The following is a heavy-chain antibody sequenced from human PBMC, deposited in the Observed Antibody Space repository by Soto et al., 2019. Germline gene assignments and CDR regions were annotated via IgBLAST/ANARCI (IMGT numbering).Heavy chain of an antibody. CDR1: GFIFSKYA. D-gene: IGHD4-17*01. Sequence: PGESLKISCAASGFIFSKYAMSWVRQAPGKGLEWVSGISGSGKSTYYADSVKGRFTISRDNSKNTLYLQMNSLKAEDTAVYYCAKDLYGDYALDSWGQGTLVTVPS. CDR2: ISGSGKST. V-gene: IGHV3-23*01. J-gene: IGHJ4*02. CDR3: AKDLYGDYALDS.